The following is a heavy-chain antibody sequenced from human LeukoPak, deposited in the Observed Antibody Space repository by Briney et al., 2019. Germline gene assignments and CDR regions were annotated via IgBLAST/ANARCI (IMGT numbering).Heavy chain of an antibody. CDR2: ISSNGNTI. J-gene: IGHJ5*02. CDR3: ARDGVTSDWDPLPNWFDP. Sequence: GGSPRLSCVVSGFTFSSYEMNWVRQAPGKGLEWVSYISSNGNTIYYADSVKGRFTISRDNAINSLYLQMNSLRAEDTAVYYCARDGVTSDWDPLPNWFDPWGQGTLVTVSS. V-gene: IGHV3-48*03. D-gene: IGHD6-19*01. CDR1: GFTFSSYE.